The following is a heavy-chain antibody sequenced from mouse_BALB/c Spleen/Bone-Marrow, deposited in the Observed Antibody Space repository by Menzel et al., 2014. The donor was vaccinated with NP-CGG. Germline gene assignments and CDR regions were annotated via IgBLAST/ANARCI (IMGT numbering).Heavy chain of an antibody. CDR2: IYPGDGST. CDR3: ARGLLRYFDV. D-gene: IGHD2-3*01. CDR1: GYTFTSYD. Sequence: QVQLQQSGPELAKPGALVKISCKASGYTFTSYDINWVKQRPGQGLEWIGWIYPGDGSTKYNEKFKGKATLTADKSFSTAYMQLSSLTSENSAVYFCARGLLRYFDVWGAGTTVTVSS. J-gene: IGHJ1*01. V-gene: IGHV1S56*01.